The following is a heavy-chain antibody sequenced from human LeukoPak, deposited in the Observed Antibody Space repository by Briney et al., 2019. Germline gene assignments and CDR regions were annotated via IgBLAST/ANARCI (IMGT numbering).Heavy chain of an antibody. V-gene: IGHV3-66*01. CDR1: GFTVSRNY. CDR2: IYSGGST. D-gene: IGHD6-13*01. Sequence: PGGSLRLSCAASGFTVSRNYMSWVRQAPGKRLEWVSVIYSGGSTYYADSVKGRFTISRDNSKNTLYLQMNSLRAEDTAVYYCARDNLAAADPTDYWGQGTLVTVSS. CDR3: ARDNLAAADPTDY. J-gene: IGHJ4*02.